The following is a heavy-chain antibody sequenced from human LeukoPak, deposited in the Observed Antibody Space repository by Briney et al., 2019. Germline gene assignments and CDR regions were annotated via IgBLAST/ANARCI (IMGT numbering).Heavy chain of an antibody. J-gene: IGHJ4*02. D-gene: IGHD6-13*01. CDR1: GYTFTSYG. Sequence: ASVKVSCKASGYTFTSYGISWVRQAPGQGLEWMGWISAYNGNTNYAQKLQGRVTMTTDTSTTTAYRALRSLRSDQTAVYYCAREYSSSWFFDYWGQGTLVTVSS. CDR2: ISAYNGNT. V-gene: IGHV1-18*01. CDR3: AREYSSSWFFDY.